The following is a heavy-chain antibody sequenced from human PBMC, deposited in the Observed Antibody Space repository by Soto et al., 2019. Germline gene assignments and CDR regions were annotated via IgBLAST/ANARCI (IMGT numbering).Heavy chain of an antibody. V-gene: IGHV1-69*13. D-gene: IGHD3-10*01. CDR2: VIPIFGTA. Sequence: SVKVSCKASGGTFSSYAISWVRQAPGQGLEWMGGVIPIFGTANYAQKFQGRVTITADESTSTAYMELSSLRSEDTAVYYCARLQYGSGSYYPYYYYYGMDVWGQGTTVTVSS. CDR1: GGTFSSYA. CDR3: ARLQYGSGSYYPYYYYYGMDV. J-gene: IGHJ6*02.